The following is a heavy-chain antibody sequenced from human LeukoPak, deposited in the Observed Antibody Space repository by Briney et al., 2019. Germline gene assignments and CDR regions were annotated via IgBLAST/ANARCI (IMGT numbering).Heavy chain of an antibody. CDR1: GGSISSYY. V-gene: IGHV4-59*01. CDR2: IYYSGST. Sequence: SETLSLTCTVSGGSISSYYWSWIRQPPGKGLEWIGYIYYSGSTNYNPSLKSRVTISVDTSKNQFSLKLSSVTAADTAMYYCARGHGDGDYVQFDYWGQGTLVTVSS. D-gene: IGHD4-17*01. J-gene: IGHJ4*02. CDR3: ARGHGDGDYVQFDY.